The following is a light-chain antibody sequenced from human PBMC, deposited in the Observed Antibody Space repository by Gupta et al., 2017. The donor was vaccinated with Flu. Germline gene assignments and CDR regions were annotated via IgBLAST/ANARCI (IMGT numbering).Light chain of an antibody. J-gene: IGKJ4*01. CDR2: DAS. Sequence: DIVLTHSPATLSLSPGERATLSCRASQSVSSYLAWYQQKPGQDPRLLIYDASNRATGIPARFSGSGSGTDFTLTISSLEEEDFAVYYCQQRSDWPPLTFGGGTKVEIK. CDR3: QQRSDWPPLT. CDR1: QSVSSY. V-gene: IGKV3-11*01.